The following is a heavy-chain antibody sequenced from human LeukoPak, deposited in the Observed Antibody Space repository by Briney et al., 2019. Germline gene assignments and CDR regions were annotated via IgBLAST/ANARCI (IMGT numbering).Heavy chain of an antibody. D-gene: IGHD4-17*01. CDR3: ARDYADYVGYFFFDY. Sequence: GGSLRLSCAASGFNFRGYAMHWVRQAPGKGLEWVSSISGGGETTYYADSAKGRFTISRDNSQNTLYLQTNSLRAEDTAVYYCARDYADYVGYFFFDYWGQGTLVTVSS. V-gene: IGHV3-23*01. J-gene: IGHJ4*02. CDR2: ISGGGETT. CDR1: GFNFRGYA.